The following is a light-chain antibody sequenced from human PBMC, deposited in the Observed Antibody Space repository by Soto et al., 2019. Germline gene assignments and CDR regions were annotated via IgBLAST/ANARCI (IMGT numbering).Light chain of an antibody. Sequence: DIQMTQSPSTLSASVGDRVTITCRASQSISNWLAWYQQKPVKAPKLLIYDVSTLESGVPSKFSGSGSGTEFTLTISSLQTDDFATYYCQQYLIYSGTVGQGTKLEIK. V-gene: IGKV1-5*01. CDR1: QSISNW. CDR3: QQYLIYSGT. CDR2: DVS. J-gene: IGKJ2*01.